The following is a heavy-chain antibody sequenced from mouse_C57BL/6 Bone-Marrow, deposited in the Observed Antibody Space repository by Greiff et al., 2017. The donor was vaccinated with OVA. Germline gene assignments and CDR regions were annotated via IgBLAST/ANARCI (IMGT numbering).Heavy chain of an antibody. V-gene: IGHV5-2*01. Sequence: EVHLVESGGGLVQPGESLKLSCESNEYEFPSHDMSWVRKTPEKRLELVAAINSDGGSTYYPDTMERRFIISRDNTKKTLYLQMSSLRSEDTALYYCARHKTYYGSSDWYFDVWGTGTTVTVSS. CDR3: ARHKTYYGSSDWYFDV. J-gene: IGHJ1*03. CDR2: INSDGGST. CDR1: EYEFPSHD. D-gene: IGHD1-1*01.